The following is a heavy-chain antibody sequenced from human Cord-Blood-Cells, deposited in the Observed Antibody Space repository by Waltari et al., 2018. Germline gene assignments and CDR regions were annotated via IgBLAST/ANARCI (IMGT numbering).Heavy chain of an antibody. V-gene: IGHV1-46*01. CDR2: INPSGGST. Sequence: QVQLVQSGAEVKKPGASVKVSCKASGYTFTSYYMHWVRQAPGQGLEWMGIINPSGGSTSYAQKSQGRVTMTRDTSTSTVYMELSSLRSEDTAVYYCARGRGDDILTGYYNFDYWGQGTLVTVSS. J-gene: IGHJ4*02. CDR3: ARGRGDDILTGYYNFDY. CDR1: GYTFTSYY. D-gene: IGHD3-9*01.